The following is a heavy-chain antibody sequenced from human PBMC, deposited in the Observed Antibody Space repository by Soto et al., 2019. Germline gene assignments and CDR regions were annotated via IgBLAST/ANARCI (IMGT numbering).Heavy chain of an antibody. Sequence: SETLSLTCAVYGGSFSGYYWSWIRQPPGKGLEWIGEINHSGSTNYNPSLKSRVTISVDTSKNQFSLKLSSVTAADTAVYYCARGRITMVRGVPTGNRSYGMDVWGQGTTVTVSS. CDR1: GGSFSGYY. J-gene: IGHJ6*02. CDR2: INHSGST. D-gene: IGHD3-10*01. V-gene: IGHV4-34*01. CDR3: ARGRITMVRGVPTGNRSYGMDV.